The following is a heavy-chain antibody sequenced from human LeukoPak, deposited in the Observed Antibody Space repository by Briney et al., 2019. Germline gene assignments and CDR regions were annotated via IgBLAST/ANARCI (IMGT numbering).Heavy chain of an antibody. CDR2: TCYTGST. D-gene: IGHD5-24*01. CDR3: ASRRLGYNIFDS. CDR1: GGSISTDY. V-gene: IGHV4-59*01. J-gene: IGHJ4*02. Sequence: PSETLSLTCTVSGGSISTDYWSWIRQPPGKGLEWIGHTCYTGSTMYNPSLKSRVTISVDTSKDQFSLKLSSVTAADTAVYYCASRRLGYNIFDSWAQGTLVTVSS.